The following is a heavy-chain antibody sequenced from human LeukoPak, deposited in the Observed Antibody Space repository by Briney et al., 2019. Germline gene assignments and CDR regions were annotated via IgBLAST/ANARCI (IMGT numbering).Heavy chain of an antibody. J-gene: IGHJ3*02. D-gene: IGHD5-18*01. Sequence: GGSLRLSCAASGFTFSSYAMHWVRQAPGKGLEWVAVIWYDGSNKYYADSVKGRFTISRDNSKNTLYLQMNSLRAEDTAVYYCARDMKPRGYSYGYSAFDIWGQGTMVTVSS. V-gene: IGHV3-33*08. CDR2: IWYDGSNK. CDR3: ARDMKPRGYSYGYSAFDI. CDR1: GFTFSSYA.